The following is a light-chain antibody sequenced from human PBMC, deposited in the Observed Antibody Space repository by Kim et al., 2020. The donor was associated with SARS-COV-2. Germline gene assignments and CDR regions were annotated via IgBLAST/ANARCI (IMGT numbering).Light chain of an antibody. CDR1: QSVSSN. CDR3: QQYNNWPLT. J-gene: IGKJ4*01. Sequence: EIVMTQSPATLSVSPGERATLSCRASQSVSSNLAYYQHKPGQAPRLLIYGASTRATGIPARFSGSGSGTEFTLTISSLQSEDFAVYYCQQYNNWPLTFGGGTKVDIK. CDR2: GAS. V-gene: IGKV3-15*01.